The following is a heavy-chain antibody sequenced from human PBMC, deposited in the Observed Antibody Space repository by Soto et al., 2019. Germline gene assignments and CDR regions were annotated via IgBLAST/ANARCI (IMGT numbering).Heavy chain of an antibody. CDR3: ARDGVELTTGYYFDY. CDR1: GFTFSSYG. Sequence: HPGGSLRLSCAASGFTFSSYGMHWVRQAPGKGLEWVAVIWYDGSNKYYADSVKGRFTISRDNSKNTLYLQMNSLRAEDTAVYYCARDGVELTTGYYFDYWGQGTLVTVSS. V-gene: IGHV3-33*01. CDR2: IWYDGSNK. D-gene: IGHD1-1*01. J-gene: IGHJ4*02.